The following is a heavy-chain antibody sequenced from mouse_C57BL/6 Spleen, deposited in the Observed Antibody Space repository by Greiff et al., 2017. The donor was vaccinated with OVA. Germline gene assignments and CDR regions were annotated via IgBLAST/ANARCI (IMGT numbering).Heavy chain of an antibody. CDR2: IDPSDSDT. D-gene: IGHD2-4*01. CDR1: GYTFTSYW. CDR3: ARVGDYDIYAMDY. J-gene: IGHJ4*01. Sequence: QVQLQQPGAELVRPGSSVKLSCKASGYTFTSYWMHWVKQRPIQGLEWIGNIDPSDSDTHYNQKFKDKATLTVDKSSSTAYLQLSSLTSEDSAVYYCARVGDYDIYAMDYWGQGTSVTVSS. V-gene: IGHV1-52*01.